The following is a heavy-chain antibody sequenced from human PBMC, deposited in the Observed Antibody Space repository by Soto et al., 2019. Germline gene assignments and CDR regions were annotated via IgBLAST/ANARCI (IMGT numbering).Heavy chain of an antibody. Sequence: ETLSLTCTVSVGSISSYYWSWIRQPPGKGLEWIGYIYYSGSTNYNPSLKSRVTISVDTSKNQFSLKLSSVTAADTAVYYCARVGVVVPAAIKGRKGDYYYYYREVWGKGTTVTVSS. J-gene: IGHJ6*03. CDR2: IYYSGST. V-gene: IGHV4-59*01. CDR1: VGSISSYY. D-gene: IGHD2-2*01. CDR3: ARVGVVVPAAIKGRKGDYYYYYREV.